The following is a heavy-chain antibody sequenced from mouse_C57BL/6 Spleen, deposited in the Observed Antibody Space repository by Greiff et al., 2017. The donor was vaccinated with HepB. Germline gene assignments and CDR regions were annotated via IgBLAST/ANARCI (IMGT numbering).Heavy chain of an antibody. V-gene: IGHV1-81*01. CDR2: IYPRSGNT. Sequence: QVQLKESGAELARPGASVKLSCKASGYTFTSYGISWVKQRTGQGLEWIGEIYPRSGNTYYNEKFKGKATLTADKSSSTAYMELRSLTSEDSAVYFCADPHFAYWGQGTLVTVSA. CDR3: ADPHFAY. J-gene: IGHJ3*01. CDR1: GYTFTSYG.